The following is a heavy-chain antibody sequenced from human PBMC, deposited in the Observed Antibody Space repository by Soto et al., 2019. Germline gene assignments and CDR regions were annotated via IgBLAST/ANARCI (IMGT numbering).Heavy chain of an antibody. CDR2: IIPIFGKT. V-gene: IGHV1-69*01. J-gene: IGHJ4*02. Sequence: QVQLVQSGAEVKEPGTSVKVSCKASGGAFSTSSFVWVRQGPGQGLEWMGGIIPIFGKTNVAPKFRDTITFTADESTRTAYMELSSVRSEDTAIYYCARDVVRSTGGDSWGQGTLVTVSS. CDR1: GGAFSTSS. D-gene: IGHD3-16*01. CDR3: ARDVVRSTGGDS.